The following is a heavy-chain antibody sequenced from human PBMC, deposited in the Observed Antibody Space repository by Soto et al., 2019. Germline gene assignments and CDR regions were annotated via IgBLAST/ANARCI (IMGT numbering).Heavy chain of an antibody. V-gene: IGHV4-59*01. Sequence: SETLSLTCTVSGGSISSYYWSWIRQPPGKGLEWIGYIYYSGSTNYNPSLKSRVTISVDTSKNQFSLKLSSVTAADTAVYYCASSPFSYGSGSYYNVYYYYGMDVWGQGTLVTVSS. CDR1: GGSISSYY. CDR2: IYYSGST. J-gene: IGHJ6*02. D-gene: IGHD3-10*01. CDR3: ASSPFSYGSGSYYNVYYYYGMDV.